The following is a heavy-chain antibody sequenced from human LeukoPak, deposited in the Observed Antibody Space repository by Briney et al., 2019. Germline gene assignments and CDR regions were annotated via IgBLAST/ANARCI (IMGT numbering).Heavy chain of an antibody. D-gene: IGHD3-22*01. Sequence: GASVKVSCKASGGTFSSYAISWVRQAPGQGLEWMGGIIPIFGTANYAQKFQGRVTITTDESTSTAYMELSSQRSEDTAVYYCARGDSSGYYRLAEHYYYYMDVWGKGTTVTVSS. CDR2: IIPIFGTA. CDR1: GGTFSSYA. CDR3: ARGDSSGYYRLAEHYYYYMDV. J-gene: IGHJ6*03. V-gene: IGHV1-69*05.